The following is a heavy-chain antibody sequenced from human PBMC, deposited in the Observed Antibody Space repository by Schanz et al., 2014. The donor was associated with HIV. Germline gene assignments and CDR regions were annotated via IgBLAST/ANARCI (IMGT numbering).Heavy chain of an antibody. Sequence: EVQLLESGGGLVQPGGSLRLSCAASGFTFSSYAMNWVRQAPGKGLEWVSFISGTGGSTYYTDSVKGRFTISRDNFKDTLYLQMNSLRAEDTALYYCAKASVEMLGSDNNYGLDVWGQGTTVTVSS. CDR1: GFTFSSYA. CDR3: AKASVEMLGSDNNYGLDV. CDR2: ISGTGGST. J-gene: IGHJ6*02. D-gene: IGHD3-10*01. V-gene: IGHV3-23*01.